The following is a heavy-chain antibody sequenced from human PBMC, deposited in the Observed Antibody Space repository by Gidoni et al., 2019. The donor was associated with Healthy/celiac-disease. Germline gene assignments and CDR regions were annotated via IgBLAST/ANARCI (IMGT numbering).Heavy chain of an antibody. Sequence: QLQLQESGPGLVKHSETLSLTCTVSGGSISSSSYYWGWIRQPPGKGLEWIGSIYYSGSTYYNPSLKSRVTISVDTSKNQFSLKLSSVTAADTAVYYCARRDKWLVWGFDYWGQGTLVTVSS. V-gene: IGHV4-39*01. J-gene: IGHJ4*02. CDR1: GGSISSSSYY. CDR3: ARRDKWLVWGFDY. D-gene: IGHD6-19*01. CDR2: IYYSGST.